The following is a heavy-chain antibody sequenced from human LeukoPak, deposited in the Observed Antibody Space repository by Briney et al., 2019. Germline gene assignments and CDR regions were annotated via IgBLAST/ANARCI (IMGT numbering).Heavy chain of an antibody. CDR2: ISSSGSTI. D-gene: IGHD6-19*01. V-gene: IGHV3-11*01. J-gene: IGHJ4*02. CDR3: ARIPGVGYSSGWLYYFDY. CDR1: GFTFSDYY. Sequence: GGSLRLSCAASGFTFSDYYMSWIRQAPGKGLEWVSCISSSGSTIYYADSVKGRFTISRDNAKNSLYLQMNSLRAEDTAVYYCARIPGVGYSSGWLYYFDYWGQGTLVTVSS.